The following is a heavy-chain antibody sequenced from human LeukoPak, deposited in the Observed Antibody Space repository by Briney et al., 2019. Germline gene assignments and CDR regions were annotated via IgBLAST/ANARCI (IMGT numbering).Heavy chain of an antibody. Sequence: ASVKVSCKASGYTFTGYYMHWVRQAPRQGLEWMGWINPNSGGTNYAQKFQGRVTMTRDTSISTAYMELSRLRSDDTAVYYCAIHYDILTGYYIPLFDYWGQGTLVTVSS. CDR2: INPNSGGT. CDR1: GYTFTGYY. V-gene: IGHV1-2*02. J-gene: IGHJ4*02. CDR3: AIHYDILTGYYIPLFDY. D-gene: IGHD3-9*01.